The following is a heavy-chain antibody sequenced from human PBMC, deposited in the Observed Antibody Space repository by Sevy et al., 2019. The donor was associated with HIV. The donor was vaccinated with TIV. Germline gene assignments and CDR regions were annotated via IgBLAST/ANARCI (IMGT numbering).Heavy chain of an antibody. V-gene: IGHV1-69*13. CDR1: GGTFSSYG. CDR3: ARGGGNGWYYFDY. CDR2: IIPILGTV. Sequence: ASVKVSCKASGGTFSSYGISWVRQAPGQGLEWMGGIIPILGTVNYAQKFQGRVTITADESTKTAYMELRSVRSEDTAVYYCARGGGNGWYYFDYWGQETLVTVSS. J-gene: IGHJ4*02. D-gene: IGHD6-19*01.